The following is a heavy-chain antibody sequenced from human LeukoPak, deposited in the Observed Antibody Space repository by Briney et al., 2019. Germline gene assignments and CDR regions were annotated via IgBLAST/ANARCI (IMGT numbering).Heavy chain of an antibody. CDR1: GVSFSGYY. Sequence: SETLSLTCAVFGVSFSGYYWSWIRQPPGKGLEWIGEIDHSGSNNYNPSFESRVTILVDTSKNQFSQKLSSVTAADTAVYCWERAGMFTGNSAYWGQGTLVTVSS. CDR2: IDHSGSN. J-gene: IGHJ4*02. CDR3: ERAGMFTGNSAY. D-gene: IGHD3-9*01. V-gene: IGHV4-34*01.